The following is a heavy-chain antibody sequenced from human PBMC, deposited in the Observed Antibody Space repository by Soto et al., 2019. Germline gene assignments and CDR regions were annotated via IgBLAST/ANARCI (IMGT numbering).Heavy chain of an antibody. CDR1: GGSISSGGYY. Sequence: SETLSLTCTVSGGSISSGGYYWSWIRQHPGKGLEWIGYIYYSGSTYYNPSLKSRVTISVDTSKNQFSLKLSSVTAADTAVYYCAREAITGNYYYYGMDVWGQGTTVTVSS. CDR2: IYYSGST. J-gene: IGHJ6*02. D-gene: IGHD1-20*01. V-gene: IGHV4-31*03. CDR3: AREAITGNYYYYGMDV.